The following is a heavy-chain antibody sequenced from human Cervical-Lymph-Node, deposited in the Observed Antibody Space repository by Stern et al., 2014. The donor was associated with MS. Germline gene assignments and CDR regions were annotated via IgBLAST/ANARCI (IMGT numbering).Heavy chain of an antibody. CDR2: VYCSGTT. CDR1: GGSMCSSRYY. Sequence: QVQLVESGPGLVKPSETLSLTCTVSGGSMCSSRYYWGWIRQSPDKGLEWIGSVYCSGTTYYSPSLKYRVSISVDPPESQFSLSLNSVTAADTAIYYCARHPCIGTCYLDYYYGMDIWGQGTTVTVSS. D-gene: IGHD2-15*01. CDR3: ARHPCIGTCYLDYYYGMDI. V-gene: IGHV4-39*01. J-gene: IGHJ6*02.